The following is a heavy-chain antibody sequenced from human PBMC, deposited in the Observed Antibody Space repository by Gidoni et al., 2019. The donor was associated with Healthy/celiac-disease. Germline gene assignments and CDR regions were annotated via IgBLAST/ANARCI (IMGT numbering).Heavy chain of an antibody. CDR3: AGDGVVSSWYVWNYGMDV. V-gene: IGHV4-4*07. CDR2: IYTSGST. J-gene: IGHJ6*02. D-gene: IGHD6-13*01. Sequence: QVQLQESGPGLVQPSDTLSLTFPVSGGSISSYYWSWIRQPAGKGLEWIGRIYTSGSTNYNPSLKSRVTMSVDTSKNKFSLKLSSVTAADTAVYYCAGDGVVSSWYVWNYGMDVWGQGTTVTVSS. CDR1: GGSISSYY.